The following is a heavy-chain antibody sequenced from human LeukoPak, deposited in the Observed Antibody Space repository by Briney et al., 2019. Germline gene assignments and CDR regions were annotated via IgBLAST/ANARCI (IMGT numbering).Heavy chain of an antibody. J-gene: IGHJ5*02. D-gene: IGHD2-2*01. CDR2: INPNSGGT. CDR3: ARDGVGIVVVPAEDWFDP. CDR1: GYTFTGYY. Sequence: ASEKVSCKASGYTFTGYYMHWVRQAPGQGLEWMGWINPNSGGTNYAQKFQGRVTMTRDTSISTAYMELSRLRPDDTAVYYFARDGVGIVVVPAEDWFDPWGQGTLVTVSS. V-gene: IGHV1-2*02.